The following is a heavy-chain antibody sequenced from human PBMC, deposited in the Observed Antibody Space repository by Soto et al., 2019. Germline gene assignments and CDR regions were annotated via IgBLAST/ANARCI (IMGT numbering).Heavy chain of an antibody. V-gene: IGHV3-74*01. D-gene: IGHD1-1*01. CDR2: INTDGSTT. J-gene: IGHJ4*02. CDR1: GFTFSSYW. Sequence: AGGSLRLSCAFSGFTFSSYWMHWVRQAPGKGLVWVSRINTDGSTTTYADSEKGRFTTSSDNANNTMYLQMNGLRVDDTGVYYCERYTYWGRGAPVPVSS. CDR3: ERYTY.